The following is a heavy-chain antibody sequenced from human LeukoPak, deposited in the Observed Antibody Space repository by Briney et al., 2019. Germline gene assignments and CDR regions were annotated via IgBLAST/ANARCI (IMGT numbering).Heavy chain of an antibody. D-gene: IGHD6-6*01. Sequence: GGSLRLSCAASGFTFSNYALHWVRQAPGKGLEWVAVISYDGSNDYYADSVKGRFTISRDNSKNTLYLQMNSLRAEDTAVYYCARVEYSSSSTIYYFDYWGQGTLVTVSS. J-gene: IGHJ4*02. V-gene: IGHV3-30-3*01. CDR2: ISYDGSND. CDR1: GFTFSNYA. CDR3: ARVEYSSSSTIYYFDY.